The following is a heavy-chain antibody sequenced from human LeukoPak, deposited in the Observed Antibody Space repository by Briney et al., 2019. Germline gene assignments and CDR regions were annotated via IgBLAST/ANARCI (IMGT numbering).Heavy chain of an antibody. J-gene: IGHJ4*02. Sequence: KPGGSLRLSCAASGFTFSSYSMNWVRQAPGKGLEWVSSISSSSSYIYYADSVKGRFTISRDNSKNTLYLQMNSLRAEDTAVYYCAKDRRTMAFDYWGQGTLVTVSS. CDR2: ISSSSSYI. CDR3: AKDRRTMAFDY. D-gene: IGHD4/OR15-4a*01. CDR1: GFTFSSYS. V-gene: IGHV3-21*04.